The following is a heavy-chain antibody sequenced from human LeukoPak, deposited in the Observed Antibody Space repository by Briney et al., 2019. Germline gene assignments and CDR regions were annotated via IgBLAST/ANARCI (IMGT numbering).Heavy chain of an antibody. CDR1: GVSISSSNSY. V-gene: IGHV4-39*01. J-gene: IGHJ4*02. Sequence: SETLSLTCTVSGVSISSSNSYWGWIRQPPGKGLEWIGSIYYSGNTYYNASLKSQVSISIDTSKNQFSLRLTSVTAADTAVYYCARGYRFGELFREDWGQGTLVTVSS. CDR3: ARGYRFGELFRED. CDR2: IYYSGNT. D-gene: IGHD3-10*01.